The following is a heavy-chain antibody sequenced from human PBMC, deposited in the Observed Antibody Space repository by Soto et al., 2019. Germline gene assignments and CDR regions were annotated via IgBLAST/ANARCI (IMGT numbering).Heavy chain of an antibody. CDR2: LSGSGDSK. D-gene: IGHD6-13*01. Sequence: PGGSLRLSCTASGFTFSSHAMTWVRQAPGKGLEWVSGLSGSGDSKYYADSVKGRFTISRDNSMNTLYLHMKTLRAEDTAVYYCAKVSSSWYAGFFDLWGQGT. J-gene: IGHJ4*02. CDR1: GFTFSSHA. CDR3: AKVSSSWYAGFFDL. V-gene: IGHV3-23*01.